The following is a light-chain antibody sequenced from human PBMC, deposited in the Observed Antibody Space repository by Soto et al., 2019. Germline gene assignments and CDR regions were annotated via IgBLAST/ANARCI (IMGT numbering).Light chain of an antibody. CDR1: SSDVGSYKF. CDR2: EGS. Sequence: QSALTQPASVSGAPGQSITISCTGTSSDVGSYKFLSWYQQYPGKVPKVIIYEGSKRPSGVSNRFSGSKSGNTASLTISGLQADDEADYYCCSYAGSSTWVFGGGTKVTVL. V-gene: IGLV2-23*01. J-gene: IGLJ3*02. CDR3: CSYAGSSTWV.